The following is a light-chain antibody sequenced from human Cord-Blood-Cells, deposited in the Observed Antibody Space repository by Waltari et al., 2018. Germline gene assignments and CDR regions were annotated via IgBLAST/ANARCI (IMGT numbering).Light chain of an antibody. CDR1: SSDVGSYNL. V-gene: IGLV2-23*01. CDR2: EGS. J-gene: IGLJ2*01. CDR3: CSYAGSSTPVV. Sequence: QSALTQPASVSGSPGQSITISCTGTSSDVGSYNLVSWYQQHPGKAPKLMIDEGSKRPSVVSNRFSGSKSGNTASLTISGLQAEDEADYYCCSYAGSSTPVVFGGGTKLTVL.